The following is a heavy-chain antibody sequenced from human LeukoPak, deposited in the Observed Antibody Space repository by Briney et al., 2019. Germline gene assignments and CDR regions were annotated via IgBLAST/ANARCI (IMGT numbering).Heavy chain of an antibody. CDR1: GYTFTGYY. J-gene: IGHJ4*02. CDR3: ASSIVYCSSTSCYFN. V-gene: IGHV1-2*02. CDR2: INPNSGGT. Sequence: GASVKVSCKASGYTFTGYYMHWVRQAPGQGLEWMGWINPNSGGTNYAQKFQGRVTMTRDTSISTAYMELSRLRSDDTAVYYCASSIVYCSSTSCYFNWSQGTLVTVSS. D-gene: IGHD2-2*01.